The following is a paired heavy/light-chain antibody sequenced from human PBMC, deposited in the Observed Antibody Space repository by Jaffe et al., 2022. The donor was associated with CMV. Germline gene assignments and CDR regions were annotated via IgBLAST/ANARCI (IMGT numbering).Light chain of an antibody. CDR1: SSDVGGYNY. J-gene: IGLJ3*02. CDR3: SSYTTRSTVV. CDR2: GVS. Sequence: QSALTQPASVSGSPGQSITISCTGTSSDVGGYNYVSWYQQHPGKAPKLMIYGVSNRPSGVSNRFSGSKSGNTASLTISGLQAEDEADYYCSSYTTRSTVVFGGGTKLTVL. V-gene: IGLV2-14*03.
Heavy chain of an antibody. Sequence: QVQLVESGGGVVQPGRSLRLSCVASGFTFSSYGMNWVRQAPGKGLEWVAIIWYDGNNKYYGDSVKGRFTISRDNSKNTLFLQMNSLRAEDTALYYCARAGDGYIDYWGQGTLVTVSS. D-gene: IGHD2-21*01. J-gene: IGHJ4*02. CDR2: IWYDGNNK. CDR1: GFTFSSYG. CDR3: ARAGDGYIDY. V-gene: IGHV3-33*01.